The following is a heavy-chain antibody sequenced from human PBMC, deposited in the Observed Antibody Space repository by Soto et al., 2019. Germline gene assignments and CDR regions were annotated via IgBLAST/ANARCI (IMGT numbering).Heavy chain of an antibody. V-gene: IGHV4-39*01. CDR1: GGSIIGSNFY. J-gene: IGHJ5*02. Sequence: PSETLSLTCTVSGGSIIGSNFYLGWIRQPPGKGLEWIGSVEYGGSTYDNPSLKSRVTLSADTSKNQFSLNLTSVTAADTAIYYCARHVRGAVTMNWFDPWGHGTLVTVSS. CDR2: VEYGGST. CDR3: ARHVRGAVTMNWFDP. D-gene: IGHD4-17*01.